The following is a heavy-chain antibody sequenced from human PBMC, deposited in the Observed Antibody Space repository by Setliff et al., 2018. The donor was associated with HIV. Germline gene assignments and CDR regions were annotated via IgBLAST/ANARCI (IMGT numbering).Heavy chain of an antibody. Sequence: ASVKVSCKASGYTFTDHYMNWVRQAPGQGLEWMGIINPSGGGTTYAQKFQGRVTMTRDTSTDTLYMDLSSLTSEDTAVYYCVRGMTSYDSSGYSIPYYFDYWGQGTLVTVSS. CDR3: VRGMTSYDSSGYSIPYYFDY. CDR2: INPSGGGT. D-gene: IGHD3-22*01. J-gene: IGHJ4*02. CDR1: GYTFTDHY. V-gene: IGHV1-46*01.